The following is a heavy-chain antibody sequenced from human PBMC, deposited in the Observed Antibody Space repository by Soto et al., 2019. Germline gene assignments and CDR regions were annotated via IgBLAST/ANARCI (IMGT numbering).Heavy chain of an antibody. D-gene: IGHD3-9*01. CDR2: IYYSGST. CDR1: GGSISSYY. CDR3: AGTYYDILTGYYYYYYMAV. Sequence: SETLSLTCTVSGGSISSYYWSWIRQPPGKGLEWIGYIYYSGSTNYNPSLKSRVTISVDTSKNQFSLKLSSVTAADTAVYYCAGTYYDILTGYYYYYYMAVWGKWTTVTVSS. J-gene: IGHJ6*03. V-gene: IGHV4-59*01.